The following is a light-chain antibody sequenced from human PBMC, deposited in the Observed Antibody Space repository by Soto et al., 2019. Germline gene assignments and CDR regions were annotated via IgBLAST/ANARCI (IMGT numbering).Light chain of an antibody. CDR3: SSYTTSNTWL. J-gene: IGLJ3*02. CDR1: TSDVGGFDS. Sequence: QSALTQPASVSGSPGQSITISCTATTSDVGGFDSVSWYQQHPGTAPRVIIYEVSNRPSGVSYRFSGSKSANTASLTISGLQADDEADYYCSSYTTSNTWLSGGGTKVTVL. V-gene: IGLV2-14*01. CDR2: EVS.